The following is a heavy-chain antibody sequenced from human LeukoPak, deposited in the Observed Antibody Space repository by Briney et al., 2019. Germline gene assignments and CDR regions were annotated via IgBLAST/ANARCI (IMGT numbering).Heavy chain of an antibody. CDR3: SRGGYGAYVGYDFDY. CDR2: IKHDGSEK. CDR1: GFTFSTYW. V-gene: IGHV3-7*04. D-gene: IGHD4-17*01. J-gene: IGHJ4*02. Sequence: GGSLRLSCVASGFTFSTYWMNWVRQAPGKGLEWVATIKHDGSEKYYVDSMNGRFTISRDNVTSSMYLQMNSLRIQDTAVYYLSRGGYGAYVGYDFDYWGQGTLVTVSS.